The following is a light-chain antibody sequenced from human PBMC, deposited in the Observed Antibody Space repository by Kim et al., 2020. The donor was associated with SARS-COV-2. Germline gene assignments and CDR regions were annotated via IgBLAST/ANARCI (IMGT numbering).Light chain of an antibody. CDR2: GKN. CDR3: NSRDSSGNLLV. V-gene: IGLV3-19*01. J-gene: IGLJ3*02. Sequence: ALGQTVRITCQGDSLRSYYASWYQQKPGQAPVLVNYGKNSRPSGIPDRYSGSSSGNTASLTITGTQAEDEADYYCNSRDSSGNLLVFGGGTQLTVL. CDR1: SLRSYY.